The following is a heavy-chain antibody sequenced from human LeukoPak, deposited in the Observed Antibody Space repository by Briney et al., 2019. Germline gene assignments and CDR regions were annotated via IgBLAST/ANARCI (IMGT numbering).Heavy chain of an antibody. CDR1: GYTFTSYG. CDR3: ARDVITFGGVIVIPADY. D-gene: IGHD3-16*02. J-gene: IGHJ4*02. CDR2: ISAYNGNT. V-gene: IGHV1-18*01. Sequence: ASVKVPCKASGYTFTSYGISWVRQAPGQGLEWMGWISAYNGNTNYAQKLQGRVTMTTDTSPSTAYMELRSLRSDDTAVYYCARDVITFGGVIVIPADYWGQGTLVTVSS.